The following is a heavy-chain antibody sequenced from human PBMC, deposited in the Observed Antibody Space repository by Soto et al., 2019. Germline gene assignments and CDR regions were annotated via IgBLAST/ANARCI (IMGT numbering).Heavy chain of an antibody. J-gene: IGHJ6*03. V-gene: IGHV3-9*01. CDR2: ISWNSGTM. CDR1: GFSFDEYA. D-gene: IGHD2-2*01. CDR3: AKRFCSSTRCLTYSYMDV. Sequence: EVQSVESGGGLVQPGRSLRLSCAASGFSFDEYAMHWVRQAPGKGLEWVSGISWNSGTMGYGDSVKGRFTISRDNAKNSLYLQMNSLRAEDTALYYCAKRFCSSTRCLTYSYMDVWGKGPTVTVSS.